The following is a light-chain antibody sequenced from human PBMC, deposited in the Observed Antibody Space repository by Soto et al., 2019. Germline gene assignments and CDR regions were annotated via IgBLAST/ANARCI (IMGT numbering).Light chain of an antibody. CDR1: NTDVGYYNY. Sequence: QSALTQPPSASGSPGQSVTISCTGSNTDVGYYNYVSWYQHHPGKAPKLIIHEVSKRPSGVPARFSGSKSGNTASLIISDLQTEDEAEYHCSSYAGYTNVIFGGGTKLTVL. CDR3: SSYAGYTNVI. V-gene: IGLV2-8*01. J-gene: IGLJ2*01. CDR2: EVS.